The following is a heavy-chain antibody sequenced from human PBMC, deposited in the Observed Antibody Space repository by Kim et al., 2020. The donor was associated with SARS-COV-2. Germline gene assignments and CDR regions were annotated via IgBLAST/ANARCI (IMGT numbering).Heavy chain of an antibody. CDR1: GDTFSSST. CDR3: ARDPDDVSLNDR. D-gene: IGHD3-3*01. J-gene: IGHJ5*02. CDR2: IVPILSEA. Sequence: SVKVSCKTSGDTFSSSTISWVRQAPGQGLEWMGRIVPILSEANYAEKFQGRVTINADKFTSTTYMELSSLRSDDTAVYYCARDPDDVSLNDRWGQGTLVTASS. V-gene: IGHV1-69*08.